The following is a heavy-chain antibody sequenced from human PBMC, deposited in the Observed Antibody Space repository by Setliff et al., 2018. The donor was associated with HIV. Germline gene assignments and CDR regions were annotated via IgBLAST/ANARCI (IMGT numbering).Heavy chain of an antibody. CDR3: ARHAAGPDGPFDY. CDR1: GGSISSCNYY. V-gene: IGHV4-39*01. Sequence: PSETLSLTCSVSGGSISSCNYYGGWIRQPPGKGLEWIGSFYYSGNTYYSPSLKSRVTISIDTSKNQFSLKLTSVTAAATAVYFCARHAAGPDGPFDYWGQGTLVTVSS. J-gene: IGHJ4*02. CDR2: FYYSGNT.